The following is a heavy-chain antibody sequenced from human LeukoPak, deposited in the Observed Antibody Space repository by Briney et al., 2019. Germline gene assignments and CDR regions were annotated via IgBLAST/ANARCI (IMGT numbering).Heavy chain of an antibody. Sequence: SETLSLTCAVSGGSITTTNWWSRVRQPPGKGLEWIGEVHLSGATNYNPSLESRVSMSIDKSKNHLSLEVTSVTAADTAIYYCTRESGAFSPFGFWGQGTLLTVSS. D-gene: IGHD1-26*01. V-gene: IGHV4-4*02. CDR3: TRESGAFSPFGF. J-gene: IGHJ4*02. CDR2: VHLSGAT. CDR1: GGSITTTNW.